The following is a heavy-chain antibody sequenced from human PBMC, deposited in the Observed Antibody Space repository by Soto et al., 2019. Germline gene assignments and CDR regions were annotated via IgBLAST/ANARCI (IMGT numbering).Heavy chain of an antibody. CDR1: GGSISSGGYS. V-gene: IGHV4-30-2*01. Sequence: PSETLSLTCAVSGGSISSGGYSWSWIRQPPGKGLEWIGYIYHSGSTCYNPSLKSRVTISVDRSKNQFSLKLSSVTAADTAVYYCARGNSVRGVTRLDYWGQGTLVTVSS. CDR2: IYHSGST. D-gene: IGHD3-10*01. CDR3: ARGNSVRGVTRLDY. J-gene: IGHJ4*02.